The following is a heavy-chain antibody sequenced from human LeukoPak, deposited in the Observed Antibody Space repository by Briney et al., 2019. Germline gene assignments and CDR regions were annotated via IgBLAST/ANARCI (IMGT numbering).Heavy chain of an antibody. D-gene: IGHD2-2*01. CDR3: ARAPGRDIVVVPAAIWYYGMDV. CDR1: GGSFSGYY. J-gene: IGHJ6*02. Sequence: SETLSLTCAVYGGSFSGYYWSWIRQPPGKGLEWIGEINHSGSTNYNPSLKSRVTISVDTSKNQFSLKLSSVTAADTAVYYCARAPGRDIVVVPAAIWYYGMDVWGQATTVTVSS. CDR2: INHSGST. V-gene: IGHV4-34*01.